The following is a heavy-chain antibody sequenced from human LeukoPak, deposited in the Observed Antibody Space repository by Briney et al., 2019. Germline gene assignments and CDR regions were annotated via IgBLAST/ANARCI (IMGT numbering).Heavy chain of an antibody. D-gene: IGHD2-8*01. V-gene: IGHV3-7*01. CDR1: GFTFSSYW. CDR3: ATRYCTISACRASSYKSFDV. J-gene: IGHJ6*04. CDR2: IKEDGGEE. Sequence: GGSLRLSCAASGFTFSSYWMTWVRQAPGKGLEWVANIKEDGGEEYYVDSVKGRFTVSRDNAKNSLYLQLTSLRAEDTAVYYCATRYCTISACRASSYKSFDVWGKGTPVTVSS.